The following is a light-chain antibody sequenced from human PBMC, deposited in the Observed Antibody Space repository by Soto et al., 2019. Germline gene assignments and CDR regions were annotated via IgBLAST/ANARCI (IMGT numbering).Light chain of an antibody. CDR2: GSS. Sequence: EIELTQSPGTLSLSPGERATLSCRASQSVSSSYLACYQQKPGQAPRLLIYGSSIRATGIPDRFSGSGSGTDFTLTISRLEPEDFAVYYCQQYCSSPLTFCGGNKVEIK. J-gene: IGKJ4*01. CDR3: QQYCSSPLT. CDR1: QSVSSSY. V-gene: IGKV3-20*01.